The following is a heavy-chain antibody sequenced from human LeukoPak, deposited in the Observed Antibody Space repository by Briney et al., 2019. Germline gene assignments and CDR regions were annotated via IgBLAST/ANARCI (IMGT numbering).Heavy chain of an antibody. CDR3: ARTPSEYSGSYFDY. Sequence: SETLSLTCTVSGGSISSGSYYWSCIRQPAGKGLECIGRIYTSGSTNYNPSLRSRVTISVDTSKNQFSLKLSSVTAADTAVYYCARTPSEYSGSYFDYWGQGTLVTVSS. CDR2: IYTSGST. J-gene: IGHJ4*02. CDR1: GGSISSGSYY. D-gene: IGHD1-26*01. V-gene: IGHV4-61*02.